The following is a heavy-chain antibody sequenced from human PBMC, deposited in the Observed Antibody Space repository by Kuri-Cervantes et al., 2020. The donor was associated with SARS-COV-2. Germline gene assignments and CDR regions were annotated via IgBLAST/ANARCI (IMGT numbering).Heavy chain of an antibody. CDR1: GFTFSSYD. J-gene: IGHJ1*01. Sequence: GESLKISCAASGFTFSSYDMHWVRQATGKGLEWVSAIGTAGDTYYPGSVKGRFTISRDNAKNSLYLQMNSLRAEDTAVYYCARGEPGPFQHWGQGTLVTVSS. CDR2: IGTAGDT. CDR3: ARGEPGPFQH. V-gene: IGHV3-13*01. D-gene: IGHD1-14*01.